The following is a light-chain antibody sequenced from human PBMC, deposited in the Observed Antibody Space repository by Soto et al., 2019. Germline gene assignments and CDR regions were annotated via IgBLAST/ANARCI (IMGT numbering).Light chain of an antibody. CDR1: QSVSNN. CDR2: GAS. Sequence: MTQSPSSLSASVGDRVTITCRASQSVSNNLAWYQQKPGQAPRLLIYGASTRATGIPARFSGSGSGTEFTLTISSLQSEDFAVYYCQQYNNWPPYTFGQGTKLEIK. CDR3: QQYNNWPPYT. V-gene: IGKV3-15*01. J-gene: IGKJ2*01.